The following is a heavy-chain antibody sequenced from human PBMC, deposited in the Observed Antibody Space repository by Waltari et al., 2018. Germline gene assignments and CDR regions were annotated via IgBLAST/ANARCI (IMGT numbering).Heavy chain of an antibody. Sequence: EVQLVESGGGLVQPGGSLRLSCAASGFTFRSYWRTWVRQAPGKGLEWVANIKQDGSEKYYVDSVKGRFTISRDNAKNSLYLQMNSLRAEDTAVYYCARDGGGIGIVATTDYWGQGTLVTVSS. CDR3: ARDGGGIGIVATTDY. CDR1: GFTFRSYW. CDR2: IKQDGSEK. D-gene: IGHD5-12*01. J-gene: IGHJ4*02. V-gene: IGHV3-7*01.